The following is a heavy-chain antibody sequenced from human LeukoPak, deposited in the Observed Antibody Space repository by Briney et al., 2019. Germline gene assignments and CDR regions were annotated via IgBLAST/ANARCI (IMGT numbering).Heavy chain of an antibody. V-gene: IGHV3-21*04. CDR3: AKGNSGSYSQDWFDP. J-gene: IGHJ5*02. Sequence: GGSLRLSCAASGFIFSSYSMNWVRQAPGKGLEWVSSISSSSTYIYYADSVKGRFTISRDNAKNSLYLQMNSLRAEDMALYYCAKGNSGSYSQDWFDPWGQGTLVTVSS. CDR2: ISSSSTYI. D-gene: IGHD1-26*01. CDR1: GFIFSSYS.